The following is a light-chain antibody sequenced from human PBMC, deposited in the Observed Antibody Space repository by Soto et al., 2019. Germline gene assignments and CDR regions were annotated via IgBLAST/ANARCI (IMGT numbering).Light chain of an antibody. CDR3: CSYAGSSWV. CDR2: EVN. Sequence: QSVLTQPASVSGSPGQSITISCTGTSSDVGSYNLVSWYQQHPGKAPKFMIYEVNKRPSGVSNRFSGSKSGNTASLTISGLQAEDEADYYCCSYAGSSWVFGGGTKVTVL. CDR1: SSDVGSYNL. J-gene: IGLJ3*02. V-gene: IGLV2-23*02.